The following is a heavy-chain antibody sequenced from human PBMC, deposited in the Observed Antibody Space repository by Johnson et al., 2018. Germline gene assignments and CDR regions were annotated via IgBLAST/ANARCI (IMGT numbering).Heavy chain of an antibody. D-gene: IGHD1-1*01. Sequence: VQLVQSGAEVKKPGESLKISCKGSGYSFTSYWIGWVRQMPGKGLEWMGITYPGDSDTRYSPSFQGQVTISADKSISPAYLQWSSLKASDTARYYCARVSRGGTNYYYYMDVWGKGTTVTVSS. J-gene: IGHJ6*03. CDR2: TYPGDSDT. CDR3: ARVSRGGTNYYYYMDV. V-gene: IGHV5-51*03. CDR1: GYSFTSYW.